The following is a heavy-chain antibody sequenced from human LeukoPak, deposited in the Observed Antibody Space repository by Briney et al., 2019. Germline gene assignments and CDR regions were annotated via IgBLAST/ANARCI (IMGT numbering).Heavy chain of an antibody. CDR2: IIPILGIA. J-gene: IGHJ4*02. Sequence: ASVKVSFKASGGTFSSYAISWVRQAPGQGLEWIGRIIPILGIANYAQKFQGRVTITADKSTSTAYMELSSLRSEDTAVYYCARDSVGANDYWGQGTLVTVSS. CDR1: GGTFSSYA. CDR3: ARDSVGANDY. D-gene: IGHD1-26*01. V-gene: IGHV1-69*04.